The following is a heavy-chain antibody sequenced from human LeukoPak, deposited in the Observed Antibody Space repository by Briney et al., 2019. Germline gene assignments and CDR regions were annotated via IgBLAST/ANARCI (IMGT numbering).Heavy chain of an antibody. V-gene: IGHV1-18*01. J-gene: IGHJ4*02. D-gene: IGHD2-2*01. CDR2: ISVYNGNT. Sequence: ASVKVSCKASVHAFTNYATSWARQAPGQGLEWMGWISVYNGNTNYAQKLQGRVTMTADTSTTTAYMELRSLRSDDTAVYYCARGYCSSAACRHFDYWGQGALVTVSS. CDR1: VHAFTNYA. CDR3: ARGYCSSAACRHFDY.